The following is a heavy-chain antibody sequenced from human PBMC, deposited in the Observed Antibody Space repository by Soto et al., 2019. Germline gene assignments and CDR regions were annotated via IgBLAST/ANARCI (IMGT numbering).Heavy chain of an antibody. V-gene: IGHV3-23*01. CDR3: AKSGSYSYFDF. J-gene: IGHJ4*02. CDR1: GFTFSSYA. CDR2: NVPSGGST. Sequence: EVQLLESGGGLVQPGGSLRLSCAASGFTFSSYAMNWVRLAPGKGLEWFSANVPSGGSTYYADSVKGRFTISRDNSKNTLYLQMNSLSAEDTAVYSCAKSGSYSYFDFWGQGTLVTVSS. D-gene: IGHD1-26*01.